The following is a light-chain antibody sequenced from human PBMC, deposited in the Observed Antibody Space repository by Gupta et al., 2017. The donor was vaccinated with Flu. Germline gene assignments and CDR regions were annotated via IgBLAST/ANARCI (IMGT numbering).Light chain of an antibody. V-gene: IGLV3-25*02. CDR1: ALPKQY. Sequence: SYELTQPPSVSVSPGQTARITCSGDALPKQYAYWYQQKPGQTPVLGLVKDSGRPSGMPERGSGSCSGNTVTLPTMAVEAEDEADEYCPSADSSGTDVFGTGTKLTGL. CDR3: PSADSSGTDV. CDR2: KDS. J-gene: IGLJ1*01.